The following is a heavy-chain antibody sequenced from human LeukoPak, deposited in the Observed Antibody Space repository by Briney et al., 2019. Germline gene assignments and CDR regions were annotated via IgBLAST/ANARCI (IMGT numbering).Heavy chain of an antibody. V-gene: IGHV3-43*02. J-gene: IGHJ4*02. CDR2: MSGDSGST. D-gene: IGHD6-19*01. CDR3: AKDRGSGWYYFHY. CDR1: GFTFHDYA. Sequence: GGSLRLSCAASGFTFHDYAMYWVRQAPGKGPEWVSLMSGDSGSTDYADFVKGRFTISRDNSQNSVFLQMNSLTSEDTAVYFCAKDRGSGWYYFHYWGQGTLVTVSS.